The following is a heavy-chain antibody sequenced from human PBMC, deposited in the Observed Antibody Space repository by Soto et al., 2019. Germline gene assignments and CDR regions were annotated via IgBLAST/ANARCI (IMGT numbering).Heavy chain of an antibody. J-gene: IGHJ6*02. CDR3: ARSPAGTPDYYYYGMDV. D-gene: IGHD1-1*01. CDR2: IIPIFGTA. Sequence: QVQLVQSGAEVKKPGSSVKVSCKASGGTFSSYAISWVRQAPGQGLEWMGGIIPIFGTANYAQKFQGRVTITADESTSTAYMELSSLRSEDTAVYSCARSPAGTPDYYYYGMDVWGQGTTVTVSS. V-gene: IGHV1-69*12. CDR1: GGTFSSYA.